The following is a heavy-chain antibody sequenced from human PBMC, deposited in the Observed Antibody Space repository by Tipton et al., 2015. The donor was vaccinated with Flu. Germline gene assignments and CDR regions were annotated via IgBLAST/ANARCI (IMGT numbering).Heavy chain of an antibody. D-gene: IGHD3-10*01. J-gene: IGHJ6*02. CDR3: ARAGESGSGIYYYDGMDV. V-gene: IGHV4-31*03. CDR1: GGSISSGDYC. CDR2: IYYSGSI. Sequence: TLSLTCSVSGGSISSGDYCWSWIRQHPGKGLEWIGNIYYSGSIDYNPSLKSRVTISVDTSKNQFSLKLSSVTAADTAVYYCARAGESGSGIYYYDGMDVWGQGTTVTVSS.